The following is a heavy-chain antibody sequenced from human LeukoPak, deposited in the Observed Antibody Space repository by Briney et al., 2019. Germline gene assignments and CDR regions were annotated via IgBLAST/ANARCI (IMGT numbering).Heavy chain of an antibody. V-gene: IGHV1-2*02. D-gene: IGHD2-2*02. CDR2: INPNSGGT. CDR3: ARDIVVVPAAIALDY. Sequence: ASVKVSCKASGYTFTGYYMHWVRQAPGQGLEWMGWINPNSGGTNYAQKFQGRVTMTRDTSISTAYMELSRLRSDDTAVYYCARDIVVVPAAIALDYWGQGTLVTVSS. J-gene: IGHJ4*02. CDR1: GYTFTGYY.